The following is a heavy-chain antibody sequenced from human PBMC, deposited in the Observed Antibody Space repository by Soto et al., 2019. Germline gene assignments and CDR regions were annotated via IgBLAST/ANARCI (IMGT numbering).Heavy chain of an antibody. CDR3: ASFEYSSSSDSEYGMDV. D-gene: IGHD6-6*01. CDR2: IYYSGST. CDR1: GGSISSSSYY. J-gene: IGHJ6*04. V-gene: IGHV4-39*01. Sequence: QLQLQESGPGLVKPSETLSLTCTVSGGSISSSSYYWGWIRQPPGKGLEWIGSIYYSGSTYYNPALKSRVTFSVDTSQPPFSRKLSSVTAADTAVYYCASFEYSSSSDSEYGMDVWGKGTTVTVSS.